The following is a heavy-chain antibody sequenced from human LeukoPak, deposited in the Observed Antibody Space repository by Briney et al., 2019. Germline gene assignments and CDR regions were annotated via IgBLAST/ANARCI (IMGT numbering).Heavy chain of an antibody. V-gene: IGHV4-31*03. D-gene: IGHD2-21*01. J-gene: IGHJ4*02. CDR2: IYYSGST. Sequence: PSETLSLTCTVSGGSISSGGYYWSWIRQHPGKGLEWIGYIYYSGSTYYNPSLKSRVTISVDTSKNQFSLKLSSVTAADTAVYYCAGGPGGDYFDYWGQGTLSPSPQ. CDR3: AGGPGGDYFDY. CDR1: GGSISSGGYY.